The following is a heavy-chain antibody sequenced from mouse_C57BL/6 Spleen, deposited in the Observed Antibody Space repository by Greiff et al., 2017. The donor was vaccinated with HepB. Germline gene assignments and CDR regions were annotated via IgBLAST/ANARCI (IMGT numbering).Heavy chain of an antibody. CDR3: ARLGRGWYFDV. J-gene: IGHJ1*03. V-gene: IGHV1-82*01. Sequence: VQLQQSGPELVKPGASVKISCKASGYAFSSSWMNWVKQRPGKGLEWIGRIYPGDGDTNYNGKFKGKATLTADKSSSTAYMQLSSLTSEDSAVYFCARLGRGWYFDVWGTGTTVTVSS. CDR1: GYAFSSSW. CDR2: IYPGDGDT. D-gene: IGHD4-1*01.